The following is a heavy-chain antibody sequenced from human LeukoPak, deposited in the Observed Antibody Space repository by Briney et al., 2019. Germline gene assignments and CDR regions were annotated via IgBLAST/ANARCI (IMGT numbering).Heavy chain of an antibody. D-gene: IGHD5-24*01. CDR3: AKVNKKMADLDY. V-gene: IGHV3-23*01. CDR2: ISGSGGST. Sequence: PGGSLRLSCAASGFTFSSYAVSWVRQAPGRGLEWVSAISGSGGSTYYADSVKGRFTISRDNSKNTLYLQMNSLRAEDTAVYYCAKVNKKMADLDYWGQGTLVTVSS. CDR1: GFTFSSYA. J-gene: IGHJ4*02.